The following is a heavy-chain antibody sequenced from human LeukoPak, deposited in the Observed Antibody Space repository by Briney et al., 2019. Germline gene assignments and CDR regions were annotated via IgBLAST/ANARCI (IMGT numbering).Heavy chain of an antibody. Sequence: NPSETLSLTCTVSGDSISSYYWNWVRQPPGKGLEWIGYIYYSGSTNCNPSLKSRVTISIDTSKNQFSLKLRSVTAADTAVYYCAREVPIVRGLRWDYWGQGTLVTVSS. D-gene: IGHD3-10*01. J-gene: IGHJ4*02. CDR1: GDSISSYY. CDR2: IYYSGST. V-gene: IGHV4-59*01. CDR3: AREVPIVRGLRWDY.